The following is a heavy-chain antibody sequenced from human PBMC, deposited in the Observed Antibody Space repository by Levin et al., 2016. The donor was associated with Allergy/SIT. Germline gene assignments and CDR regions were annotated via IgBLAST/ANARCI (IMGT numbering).Heavy chain of an antibody. CDR2: ISSNGGTT. CDR3: VKVSYHYTSGSPFAFDI. Sequence: WIRQPPGKGLEYVSTISSNGGTTYYADSVKGRFTISRDNSKNTLYLQMSSLRAEDTAVYYCVKVSYHYTSGSPFAFDIWGQGTMVTVSS. D-gene: IGHD3-10*01. V-gene: IGHV3-64D*08. J-gene: IGHJ3*02.